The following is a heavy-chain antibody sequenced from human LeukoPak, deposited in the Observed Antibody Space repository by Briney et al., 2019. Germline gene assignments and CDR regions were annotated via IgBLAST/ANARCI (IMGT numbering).Heavy chain of an antibody. J-gene: IGHJ1*01. V-gene: IGHV5-51*01. CDR3: ASPYSSSRGYFHV. CDR1: GYSFTSYW. D-gene: IGHD6-13*01. CDR2: IYPADSDT. Sequence: GESLKISCKGSGYSFTSYWIGWVRQMPGKGLEWMGIIYPADSDTRYSPSFQGHVTISADKSIGTAYLHWSSLKASDSAMYYCASPYSSSRGYFHVWGQGTLVTVSS.